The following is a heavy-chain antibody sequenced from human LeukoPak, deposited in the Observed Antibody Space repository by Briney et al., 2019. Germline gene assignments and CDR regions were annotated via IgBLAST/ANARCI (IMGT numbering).Heavy chain of an antibody. Sequence: GGSLRLSCAASGFTFSSYRMNWVRQAPGKGLEWVSSISDSSSHIYHADSVKGRFTISRDNAKNSVYLQMNSLRAEDTATYYCTKGENGMDVWGQGTTVTVSS. CDR2: ISDSSSHI. J-gene: IGHJ6*02. CDR1: GFTFSSYR. D-gene: IGHD1-26*01. CDR3: TKGENGMDV. V-gene: IGHV3-21*01.